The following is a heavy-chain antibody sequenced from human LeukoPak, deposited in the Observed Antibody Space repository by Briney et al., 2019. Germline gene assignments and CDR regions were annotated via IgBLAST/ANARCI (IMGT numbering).Heavy chain of an antibody. D-gene: IGHD6-13*01. V-gene: IGHV1-46*01. Sequence: ASVKVSCKASGYTFTSYYMHWVRQAPGQGLEWMGIINPSGGSTSYAQKFQGRVTMTRDTSISTAYMELSRLRSDDTAVYYCARGAAAGTWNRYYGMDVWGQGTTVTVSS. CDR1: GYTFTSYY. J-gene: IGHJ6*02. CDR3: ARGAAAGTWNRYYGMDV. CDR2: INPSGGST.